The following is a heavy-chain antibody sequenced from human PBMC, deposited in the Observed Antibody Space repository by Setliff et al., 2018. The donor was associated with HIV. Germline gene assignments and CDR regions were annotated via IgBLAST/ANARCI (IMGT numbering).Heavy chain of an antibody. CDR1: GFTVSSHY. Sequence: TGGSLRLSCAASGFTVSSHYMSWVRQAPGKGLEWVSTIYSDGSTYHADSVKGRFTLSRDNSKNTLYLQLSSLRAEDTAVYYCARLRLYNSALDYCRNSFDFWGRGTLVTVSS. CDR3: ARLRLYNSALDYCRNSFDF. J-gene: IGHJ4*02. CDR2: IYSDGST. V-gene: IGHV3-53*01. D-gene: IGHD4-4*01.